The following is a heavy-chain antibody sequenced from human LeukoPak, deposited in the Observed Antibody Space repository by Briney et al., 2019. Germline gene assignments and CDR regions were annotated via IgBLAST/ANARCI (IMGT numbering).Heavy chain of an antibody. CDR2: MIPTLSTR. V-gene: IGHV1-69*05. CDR3: ARARRSGNSFCSDF. D-gene: IGHD5-18*01. Sequence: SVKVSCKASGGTFINYAIIWVRQAPGQGLEWMGLMIPTLSTRNYAQNFQGRATMTTDESTSTAYMDLSSLRVEDTAVYYCARARRSGNSFCSDFWGQGTLVTVSS. CDR1: GGTFINYA. J-gene: IGHJ4*02.